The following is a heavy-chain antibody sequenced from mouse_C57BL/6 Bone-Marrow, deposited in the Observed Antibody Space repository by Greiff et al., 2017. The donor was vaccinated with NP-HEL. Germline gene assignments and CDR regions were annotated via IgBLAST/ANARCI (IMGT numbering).Heavy chain of an antibody. V-gene: IGHV1-59*01. CDR3: ARDCFYFDY. J-gene: IGHJ2*01. Sequence: QVQLQQPGAELVRPGTSVKLSCKASGYTFTSYWMHWVKQRPGQGLEWIGVIDPSDSYTNYNQKFKGKATLTVDTSSSTAYMQLSSLTSEDSAVYDCARDCFYFDYWGQGTTLTVSS. CDR2: IDPSDSYT. CDR1: GYTFTSYW.